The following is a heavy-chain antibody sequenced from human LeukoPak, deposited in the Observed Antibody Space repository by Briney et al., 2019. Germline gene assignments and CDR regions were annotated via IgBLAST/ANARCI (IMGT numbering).Heavy chain of an antibody. J-gene: IGHJ4*02. CDR3: ARHKDPDYGDRKLFDY. CDR2: IRSKTNRFAT. CDR1: GFTLSDSA. D-gene: IGHD4/OR15-4a*01. Sequence: GGSLRLSCAASGFTLSDSAMHWVRQASGKGLEWVGRIRSKTNRFATEYAASVKGRFTISRDDSKNTVYLQLNSLKTEDTATYFCARHKDPDYGDRKLFDYWGLGTLVTVSS. V-gene: IGHV3-73*01.